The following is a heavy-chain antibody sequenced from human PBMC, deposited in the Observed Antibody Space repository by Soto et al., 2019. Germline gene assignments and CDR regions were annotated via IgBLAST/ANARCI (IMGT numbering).Heavy chain of an antibody. CDR3: ARPRSGSYYYGMDV. Sequence: QVQLVQSGAEVKKPGASVKVSCKASGYTFTSYDINWVRRATGQGLEWMGWMNPNSGNTGYAQKFQGRVTMTRNTSIITAYMELSSLRSEDTAVYYCARPRSGSYYYGMDVWGQGTAVTVSS. CDR2: MNPNSGNT. CDR1: GYTFTSYD. J-gene: IGHJ6*02. D-gene: IGHD3-3*01. V-gene: IGHV1-8*01.